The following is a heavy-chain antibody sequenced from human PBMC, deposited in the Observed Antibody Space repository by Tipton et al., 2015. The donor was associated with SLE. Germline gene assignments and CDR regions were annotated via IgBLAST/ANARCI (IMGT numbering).Heavy chain of an antibody. J-gene: IGHJ4*02. Sequence: TLSLTCTVSGVSIGSGGYYWSWIRQHPGQGLEYIGYIYYSGTSYCIPSLKSRVTISVDTPKNQFSLKLSSVTAADTAVYYCARQTSLYSYHRHWGQGTLVTVSS. CDR3: ARQTSLYSYHRH. D-gene: IGHD3-16*02. CDR2: IYYSGTS. V-gene: IGHV4-31*03. CDR1: GVSIGSGGYY.